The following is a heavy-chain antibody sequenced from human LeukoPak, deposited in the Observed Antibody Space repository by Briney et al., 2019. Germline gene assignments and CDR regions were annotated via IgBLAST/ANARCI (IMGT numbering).Heavy chain of an antibody. V-gene: IGHV3-66*01. Sequence: GGSLRLSCAASGFTFSSHAMSWVRQAPGKGLEWVSVIYSGGSTYYADSVKGRFTISRDNSKNTLYLQMNSLRAEDTAVYYCASGRAQFDYWGQGTLVTVSS. CDR1: GFTFSSHA. CDR2: IYSGGST. CDR3: ASGRAQFDY. J-gene: IGHJ4*02.